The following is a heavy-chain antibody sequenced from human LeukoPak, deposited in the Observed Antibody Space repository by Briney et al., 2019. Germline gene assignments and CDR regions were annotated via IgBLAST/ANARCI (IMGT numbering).Heavy chain of an antibody. D-gene: IGHD6-13*01. CDR2: MNPVSGNA. J-gene: IGHJ4*02. CDR1: GGTFIHYS. Sequence: ASVKVSCKASGGTFIHYSISWVRQAPGQGLEWMGWMNPVSGNAGSAQKFQGRVTLTRDTSISTAYMELSSLRSDDTAFYYCARAPMGAAALYWGQGTLVTVSS. CDR3: ARAPMGAAALY. V-gene: IGHV1-8*02.